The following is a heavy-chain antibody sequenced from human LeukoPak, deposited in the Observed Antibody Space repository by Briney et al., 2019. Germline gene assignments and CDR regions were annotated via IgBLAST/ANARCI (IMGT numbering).Heavy chain of an antibody. D-gene: IGHD1-1*01. V-gene: IGHV1-8*01. CDR3: ARAETGVLYYYGMDV. CDR2: MNPNSGNT. CDR1: GYTFTSYD. Sequence: ASVKVSCKASGYTFTSYDINWVRQATGQGLEWMGWMNPNSGNTGYAQKFQGRVTMTRNTSISTAYMELSSLRSEDTAVYYCARAETGVLYYYGMDVWGQGTTVTVSS. J-gene: IGHJ6*02.